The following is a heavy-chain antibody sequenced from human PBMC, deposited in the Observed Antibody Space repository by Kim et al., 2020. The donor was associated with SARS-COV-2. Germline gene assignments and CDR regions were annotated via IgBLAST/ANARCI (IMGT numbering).Heavy chain of an antibody. D-gene: IGHD3-10*01. Sequence: ASVKVSCKASGYTFTSYAMHWVRQAPGQRLEWMGWINAGNGNTKYSQKFQGRVTITRDTSASTAYMELSSLRSEDTAVYYCARAEYYYGSGSFIWVGDYYNYYYGMDVWGQGTTVTVSS. CDR3: ARAEYYYGSGSFIWVGDYYNYYYGMDV. CDR2: INAGNGNT. CDR1: GYTFTSYA. J-gene: IGHJ6*02. V-gene: IGHV1-3*01.